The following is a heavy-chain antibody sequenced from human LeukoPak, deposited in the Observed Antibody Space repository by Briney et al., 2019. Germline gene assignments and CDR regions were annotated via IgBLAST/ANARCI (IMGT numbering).Heavy chain of an antibody. CDR3: AKGRYLTIVTTFYFDY. Sequence: GGSLRLSCAASGFTSNNYGMHWVGQAPGKGLEGVSFIRYDGSNKYYADSVKGRFTISRDNSKNTLYLQMNSLKPEDTAVYYCAKGRYLTIVTTFYFDYWGQGTLVTVSS. J-gene: IGHJ4*02. CDR1: GFTSNNYG. CDR2: IRYDGSNK. V-gene: IGHV3-30*02. D-gene: IGHD4-17*01.